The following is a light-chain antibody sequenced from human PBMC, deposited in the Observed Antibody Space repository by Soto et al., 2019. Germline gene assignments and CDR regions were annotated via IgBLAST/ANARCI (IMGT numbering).Light chain of an antibody. J-gene: IGKJ1*01. CDR1: QGISSW. CDR2: AAS. Sequence: DIQMTQSPSSVSASVGDRVTITCRASQGISSWLAWYQPTPGKAPKLLIYAASSLQSGVPSRFSGSGSGTEFTLTISNLQPDDFATYYCQQYDSYSSGPCGQGTKVDIK. CDR3: QQYDSYSSGP. V-gene: IGKV1-12*02.